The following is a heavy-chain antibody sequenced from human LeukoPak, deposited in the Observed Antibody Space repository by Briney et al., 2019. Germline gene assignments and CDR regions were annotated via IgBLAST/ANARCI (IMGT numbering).Heavy chain of an antibody. CDR3: ARLIHYYDSSGYYSFDY. D-gene: IGHD3-22*01. CDR2: IDYSGST. J-gene: IGHJ4*02. CDR1: GGSISSGGYY. Sequence: SETLSLTCTVSGGSISSGGYYCSWIRLHPGKGLEWIGYIDYSGSTYYNPSLKSRVTTSVDTSKNQYSLKLSSVIAADTAVYYCARLIHYYDSSGYYSFDYWGQGTLVTVSS. V-gene: IGHV4-31*03.